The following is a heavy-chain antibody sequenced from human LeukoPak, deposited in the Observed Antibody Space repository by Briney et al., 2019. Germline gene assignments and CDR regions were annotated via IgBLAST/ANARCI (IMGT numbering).Heavy chain of an antibody. CDR2: ISSSSSYI. Sequence: PGGSLRLSCAASEFTFSNYAMNWVRQAPGKGLEWVSSISSSSSYIYYADSVKGRFTISRDNAKNSLYLQMNSLRAEDTAVYYCARTSSSDTFDYWGQGTLVTVSS. J-gene: IGHJ4*02. CDR1: EFTFSNYA. V-gene: IGHV3-21*01. CDR3: ARTSSSDTFDY. D-gene: IGHD6-6*01.